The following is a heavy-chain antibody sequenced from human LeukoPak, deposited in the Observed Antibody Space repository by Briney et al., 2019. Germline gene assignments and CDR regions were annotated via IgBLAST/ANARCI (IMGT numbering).Heavy chain of an antibody. CDR1: GFTFSSYA. D-gene: IGHD6-19*01. Sequence: GGSLRLSCAASGFTFSSYAMSWVRQAPGKGLEWVSAISGSGGSTYYADSVKGRFTISRDNSKNTLYLQMNSLRAEDTAVYYCARDVWAVAGKYYFDYWGQGTLVTVSS. J-gene: IGHJ4*02. V-gene: IGHV3-23*01. CDR3: ARDVWAVAGKYYFDY. CDR2: ISGSGGST.